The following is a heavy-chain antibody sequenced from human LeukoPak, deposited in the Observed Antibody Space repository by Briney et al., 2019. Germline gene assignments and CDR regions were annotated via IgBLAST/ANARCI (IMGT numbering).Heavy chain of an antibody. CDR1: GYTFTSYG. J-gene: IGHJ5*02. D-gene: IGHD3-9*01. Sequence: GASVKVSCKASGYTFTSYGISWVRQAPGQGLEWMGWISAYNGNTNYAQKLQGRVTMTTDTSTSTAYMELRSLRSDDTAVYYCARKAPPYYDILIGYSTHNWFDPWGQGTLVTVSS. CDR2: ISAYNGNT. CDR3: ARKAPPYYDILIGYSTHNWFDP. V-gene: IGHV1-18*01.